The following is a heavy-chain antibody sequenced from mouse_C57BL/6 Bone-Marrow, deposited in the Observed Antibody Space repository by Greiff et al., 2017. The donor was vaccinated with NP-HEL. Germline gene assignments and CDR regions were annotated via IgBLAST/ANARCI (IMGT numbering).Heavy chain of an antibody. Sequence: EVQGVESGGGLVQPKGSLKLSCAASGFTFNTYAMHWVRQAPGKGLEWVARIRSKSSNYATYYADSVKERFTISRDDSQSMLYLQMNDLKTEDTAWYCCVRDRGKWYFDVWGAGTAVTVSS. D-gene: IGHD2-1*01. CDR1: GFTFNTYA. V-gene: IGHV10-3*01. CDR2: IRSKSSNYAT. J-gene: IGHJ1*01. CDR3: VRDRGKWYFDV.